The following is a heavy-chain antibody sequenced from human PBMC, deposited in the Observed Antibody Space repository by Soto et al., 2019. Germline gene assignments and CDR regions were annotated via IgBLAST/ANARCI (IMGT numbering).Heavy chain of an antibody. D-gene: IGHD6-13*01. J-gene: IGHJ6*02. V-gene: IGHV1-69*13. Sequence: ASVKVSCKASGGTFSSYTISWVRQAPGQGLEWMGGIIPIFGTANYAQKFQGRVTITADESTSTAYMELSSLRSEDTAVYYCARACIAAVWHYYYYGMDVWGQGTTVTVSS. CDR1: GGTFSSYT. CDR3: ARACIAAVWHYYYYGMDV. CDR2: IIPIFGTA.